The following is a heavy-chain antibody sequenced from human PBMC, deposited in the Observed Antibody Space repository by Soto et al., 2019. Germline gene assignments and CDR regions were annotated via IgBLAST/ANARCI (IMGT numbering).Heavy chain of an antibody. CDR2: IYGTGAV. CDR3: ARLRIATNNYTWLDP. Sequence: QVRLQEAGPGLVKPSETLSLTCSVSGAALNSGNYYWSWIRQVPGNCLEWIGNIYGTGAVDYNPYVRVRITISLDTSERQFSLNMRLVTAVDTAVYYCARLRIATNNYTWLDPLGQGTLVTVSS. D-gene: IGHD2-21*01. CDR1: GAALNSGNYY. V-gene: IGHV4-31*03. J-gene: IGHJ5*02.